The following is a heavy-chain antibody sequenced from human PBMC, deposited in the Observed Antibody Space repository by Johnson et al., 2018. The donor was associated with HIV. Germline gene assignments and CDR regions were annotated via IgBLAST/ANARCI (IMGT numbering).Heavy chain of an antibody. V-gene: IGHV3-7*05. CDR3: AKEAAAGYNAFDI. J-gene: IGHJ3*02. CDR1: GFTFDDFG. CDR2: IKQDGSEK. D-gene: IGHD6-13*01. Sequence: VQLVESGGGVVRPGGSLRLSCAASGFTFDDFGMTWVRQAPGKGLEWVANIKQDGSEKYYVDSVKGRFTISRDNAKNSLYLQMNSLRVEDTALYYCAKEAAAGYNAFDIWGQGTMVTVS.